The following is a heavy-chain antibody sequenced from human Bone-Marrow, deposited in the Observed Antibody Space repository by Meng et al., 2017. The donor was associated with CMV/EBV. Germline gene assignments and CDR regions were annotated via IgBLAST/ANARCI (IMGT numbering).Heavy chain of an antibody. CDR3: ARAFGANDF. Sequence: RGSLRLSCAASGFTFSSYWMHWVRQAPGKGLVWVSRINSDGSSKSYADSVKGRFTISRDNAKNTLYLQMNNLRAEDTAVDYCARAFGANDFWGQGTLVTVSS. D-gene: IGHD1-26*01. V-gene: IGHV3-74*01. CDR1: GFTFSSYW. CDR2: INSDGSSK. J-gene: IGHJ4*02.